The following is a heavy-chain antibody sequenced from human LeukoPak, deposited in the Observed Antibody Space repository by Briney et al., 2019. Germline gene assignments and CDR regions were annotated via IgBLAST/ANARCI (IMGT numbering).Heavy chain of an antibody. CDR2: IIPIFDTA. CDR3: ARQTQGRSAFDI. V-gene: IGHV1-69*13. Sequence: SVKVSCKASGGTFSSYAISWVRQAPGQGLEWMGGIIPIFDTANYAQKFQGRVTITADESTSTAYMELSSLRSEDTAVYYCARQTQGRSAFDIWGQGTMVTVSS. J-gene: IGHJ3*02. CDR1: GGTFSSYA.